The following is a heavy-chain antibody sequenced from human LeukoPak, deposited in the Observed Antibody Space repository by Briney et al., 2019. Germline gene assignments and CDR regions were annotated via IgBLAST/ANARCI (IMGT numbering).Heavy chain of an antibody. J-gene: IGHJ4*02. Sequence: PSETLSLTCTVSGGSISGYYWSWIRQPPGKGLEWIGYIYYSGSTSYNPSLKSRVTISVDTSKNQFSLKLSSVTAADTAVYYCARVITVATFDYWGQGTLVTVSS. D-gene: IGHD4-17*01. CDR2: IYYSGST. CDR3: ARVITVATFDY. CDR1: GGSISGYY. V-gene: IGHV4-59*01.